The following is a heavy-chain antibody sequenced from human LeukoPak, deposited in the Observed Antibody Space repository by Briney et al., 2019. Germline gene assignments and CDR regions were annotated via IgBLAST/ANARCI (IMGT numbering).Heavy chain of an antibody. CDR2: IGSSGGGI. CDR3: AIDPNWGTHS. V-gene: IGHV3-23*01. CDR1: GFTFSTYT. J-gene: IGHJ4*02. Sequence: GGSLRLSCAASGFTFSTYTMYWVRHPPGKRLEWVSIIGSSGGGIHYADSVKGRFTVSRDNSKNALYLQMNSLRVEDTAVYYCAIDPNWGTHSWGQGVLVTVSS. D-gene: IGHD7-27*01.